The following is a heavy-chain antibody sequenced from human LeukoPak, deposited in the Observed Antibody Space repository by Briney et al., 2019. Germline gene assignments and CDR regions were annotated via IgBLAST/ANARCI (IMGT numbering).Heavy chain of an antibody. Sequence: PGGSLRLSCAASGFTFSSCAMHWVRQAPGKGLEWVAVISYDGSNKYYTDSVKGRFTISRDNSKNALYLQMNSLRAEDSALYYCARDWGYPDAFDIWGQGTMVTVSS. CDR3: ARDWGYPDAFDI. CDR1: GFTFSSCA. J-gene: IGHJ3*02. V-gene: IGHV3-30*04. D-gene: IGHD3-16*01. CDR2: ISYDGSNK.